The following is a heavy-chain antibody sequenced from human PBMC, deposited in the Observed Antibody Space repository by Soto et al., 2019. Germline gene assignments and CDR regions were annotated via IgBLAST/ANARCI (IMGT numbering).Heavy chain of an antibody. CDR2: ISGSGGST. J-gene: IGHJ4*02. D-gene: IGHD6-19*01. CDR3: AKGHHADSGYSSGWYWGYYFDY. V-gene: IGHV3-23*01. CDR1: GFTFSSYA. Sequence: GGSLRLSCAASGFTFSSYAMSWVRQAPGKGLEWVSAISGSGGSTYYADSVKGRFTISRDNSKNTLYLQMNSLRAEDTAVYYCAKGHHADSGYSSGWYWGYYFDYWGQGTLVTVSS.